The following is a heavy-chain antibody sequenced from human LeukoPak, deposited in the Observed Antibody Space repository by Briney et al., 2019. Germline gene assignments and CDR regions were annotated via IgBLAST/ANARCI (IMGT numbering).Heavy chain of an antibody. J-gene: IGHJ4*02. CDR3: AREPKLYDSSGYPFDY. CDR1: GGSISSYY. V-gene: IGHV4-4*07. D-gene: IGHD3-22*01. CDR2: IYTSGST. Sequence: SETLSLTCTVSGGSISSYYWSWIRQPAGKGLEWIGRIYTSGSTNYNPSLKSRVTMSVDTSKNQFSLKLSSVTAADTAVYYCAREPKLYDSSGYPFDYWGQGTLVTVSS.